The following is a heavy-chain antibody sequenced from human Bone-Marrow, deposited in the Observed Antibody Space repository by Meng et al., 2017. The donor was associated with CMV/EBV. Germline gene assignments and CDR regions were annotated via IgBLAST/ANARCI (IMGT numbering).Heavy chain of an antibody. V-gene: IGHV3-30*02. Sequence: GGSLRLSCAASGFSFSSYGMHWVRQAPGKGLQGVAFIRYDGSKTYYADSVKGRFTISRDNSQRTLYLEMTRLSPDDTGVYYCARDIQGTHDYAHAFWGQGSLVTVSS. CDR3: ARDIQGTHDYAHAF. CDR1: GFSFSSYG. D-gene: IGHD4-17*01. CDR2: IRYDGSKT. J-gene: IGHJ4*02.